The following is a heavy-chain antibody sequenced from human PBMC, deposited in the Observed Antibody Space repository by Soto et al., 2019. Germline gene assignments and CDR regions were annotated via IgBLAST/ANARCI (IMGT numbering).Heavy chain of an antibody. CDR3: ARLFASPPADDY. CDR2: IYYSGST. D-gene: IGHD3-3*01. Sequence: QLQLQESGPGLVKPSETLSLTCTVSGGSISSSSYYWGWIRQPPGQGLEWIGRIYYSGSTYYNPALECRVILSVDTSKAQFALKLSSVTAADTAVYYCARLFASPPADDYWGQGTLVTVSS. CDR1: GGSISSSSYY. V-gene: IGHV4-39*01. J-gene: IGHJ4*02.